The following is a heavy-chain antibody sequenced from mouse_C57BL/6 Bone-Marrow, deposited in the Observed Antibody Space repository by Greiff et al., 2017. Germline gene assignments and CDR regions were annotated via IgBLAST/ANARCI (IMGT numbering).Heavy chain of an antibody. V-gene: IGHV1-81*01. CDR3: AREGVWLGWYFDV. Sequence: VKVVESGAELARPGASVKLSCKASGYTFTSYGISWVKQRTGQGLEWIGEIYPRSGNTYYNEKFKGKDTLTADKSSSTAYMELRSLTSEDSAVYFCAREGVWLGWYFDVWGTGTTVTVSS. D-gene: IGHD2-2*01. CDR2: IYPRSGNT. CDR1: GYTFTSYG. J-gene: IGHJ1*03.